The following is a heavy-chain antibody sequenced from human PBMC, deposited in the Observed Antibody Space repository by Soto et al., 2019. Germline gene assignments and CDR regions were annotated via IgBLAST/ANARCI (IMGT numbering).Heavy chain of an antibody. Sequence: RGSLRLSCPVSGFTFSSYAMSWVRQAAGKGLEWVSAISGSGGRTYYADSVKGRFTISRDNSKNTLYLQMNSLRAEDTAVYYCAKPVAARQNYYYYYGMDVWGQGATVTVYS. CDR2: ISGSGGRT. CDR1: GFTFSSYA. D-gene: IGHD6-6*01. V-gene: IGHV3-23*01. J-gene: IGHJ6*02. CDR3: AKPVAARQNYYYYYGMDV.